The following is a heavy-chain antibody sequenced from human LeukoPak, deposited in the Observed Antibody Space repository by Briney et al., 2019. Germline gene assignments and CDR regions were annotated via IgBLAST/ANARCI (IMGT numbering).Heavy chain of an antibody. D-gene: IGHD3-9*01. Sequence: SETLSLTCTVSGGSISSYYWSWIRQPAGKGLEWIGRIYTSGCTNYNPSLKSRVTMSVDTSKNQFSLKLSSVTAADTAVYYCARGHQSFYDILTGYISSDWFDPWGQGTLVTVSS. CDR3: ARGHQSFYDILTGYISSDWFDP. CDR2: IYTSGCT. J-gene: IGHJ5*02. V-gene: IGHV4-4*07. CDR1: GGSISSYY.